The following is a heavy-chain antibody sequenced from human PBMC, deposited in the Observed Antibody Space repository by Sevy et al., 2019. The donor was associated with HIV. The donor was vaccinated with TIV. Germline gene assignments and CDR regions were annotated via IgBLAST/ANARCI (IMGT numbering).Heavy chain of an antibody. CDR2: IYAGESDT. CDR3: ARPGPLFA. J-gene: IGHJ5*02. D-gene: IGHD2-21*01. CDR1: GFTFGSYW. V-gene: IGHV5-51*01. Sequence: GESLKISCRCSGFTFGSYWIGWVRQMPGKGREWMGIIYAGESDTRYSPSFQGQVTISVDKSISTAYLHWSSLKASDTAMYYCARPGPLFAWGPGTLVTVSS.